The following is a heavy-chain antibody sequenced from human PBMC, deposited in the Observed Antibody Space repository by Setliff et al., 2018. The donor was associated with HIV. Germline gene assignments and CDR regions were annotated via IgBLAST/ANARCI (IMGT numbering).Heavy chain of an antibody. CDR1: GFTFSSYG. CDR3: ARDQEWLVEVEGDALHI. J-gene: IGHJ3*02. V-gene: IGHV3-33*01. D-gene: IGHD6-19*01. Sequence: GGSLRLSCAASGFTFSSYGMHWVRQAPGKGLEWVAVIWYDGTNKYYADSVKGRFTISRDNFKNTLFLQMNSRRAEDTAVYYCARDQEWLVEVEGDALHIWGQGTMVTVSS. CDR2: IWYDGTNK.